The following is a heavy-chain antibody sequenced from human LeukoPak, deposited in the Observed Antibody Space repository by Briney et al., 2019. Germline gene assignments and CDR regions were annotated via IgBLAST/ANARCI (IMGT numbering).Heavy chain of an antibody. Sequence: QPSETLSLTCAVYGASYNAYYWSWIRQPPGKGLEWIGDIDHRGTATYNPSLESRLTISADASKNQFSLKLNSVTDADTAVYYCAVGITILGVAASFDSWGQGNLVIVSS. CDR3: AVGITILGVAASFDS. V-gene: IGHV4-34*01. J-gene: IGHJ4*02. CDR2: IDHRGTA. CDR1: GASYNAYY. D-gene: IGHD3-3*01.